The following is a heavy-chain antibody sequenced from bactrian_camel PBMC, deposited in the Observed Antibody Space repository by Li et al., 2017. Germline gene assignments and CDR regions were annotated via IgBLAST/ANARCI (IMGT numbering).Heavy chain of an antibody. Sequence: HVQLVESGGGSVQAGGSLRLSCTVSGNPLCIAWFRQAPGEARAGVAALSTRGSLTYYANDVKGRFTASLDSANHILYLQMRSLKPEDTAMYYCAARSVGWCPLFEHWLGKWAYTPGGYFANWGQGTQVTVS. V-gene: IGHV3S54*01. J-gene: IGHJ6*01. D-gene: IGHD1*01. CDR2: LSTRGSLT. CDR3: AARSVGWCPLFEHWLGKWAYTPGGYFAN. CDR1: GNPLC.